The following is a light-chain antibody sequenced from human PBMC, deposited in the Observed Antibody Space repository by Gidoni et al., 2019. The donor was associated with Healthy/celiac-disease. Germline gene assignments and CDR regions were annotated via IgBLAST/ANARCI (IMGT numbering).Light chain of an antibody. Sequence: DIGMTQSPATLSVSPGERATLSCRASQSVSSNLAWYQQKPGQAPRLLIYGASTRATGIPARFIGSGSGTEFTLTISSLQSEDCAVYYCQQYNNWPPLTFGGGTKVEIK. CDR1: QSVSSN. J-gene: IGKJ4*01. CDR3: QQYNNWPPLT. CDR2: GAS. V-gene: IGKV3-15*01.